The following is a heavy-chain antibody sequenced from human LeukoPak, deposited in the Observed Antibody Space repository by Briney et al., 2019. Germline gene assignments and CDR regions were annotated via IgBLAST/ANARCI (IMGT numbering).Heavy chain of an antibody. CDR3: ARHGQDTGNFYAHFDY. CDR1: GGSIRTNS. CDR2: INYNGNT. J-gene: IGHJ4*02. Sequence: SETLSLTCTVSGGSIRTNSWSWIRQTPGKGLEWIAYINYNGNTNSNPSLKSRVTISVDTSRSQFSLKLSSVTAADTAVYYCARHGQDTGNFYAHFDYWGQGILVTVSS. V-gene: IGHV4-59*08. D-gene: IGHD1-26*01.